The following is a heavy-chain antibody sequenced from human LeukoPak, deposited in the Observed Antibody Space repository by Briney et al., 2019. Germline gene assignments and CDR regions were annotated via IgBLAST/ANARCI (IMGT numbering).Heavy chain of an antibody. CDR3: ARKAARGSSKWELLY. CDR2: ISSSGSTI. V-gene: IGHV3-11*04. D-gene: IGHD1-26*01. CDR1: GFTFSDYY. Sequence: GGSLRLSCAASGFTFSDYYMSWIRRAPGKGLEWVSYISSSGSTIYYADSVKGRFTISRDNAKNTLYLQMNSLRAEDTAVYYCARKAARGSSKWELLYWGQGTLVTVSS. J-gene: IGHJ4*02.